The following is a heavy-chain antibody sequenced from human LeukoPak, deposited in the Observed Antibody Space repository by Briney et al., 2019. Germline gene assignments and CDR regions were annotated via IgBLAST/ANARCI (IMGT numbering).Heavy chain of an antibody. J-gene: IGHJ2*01. V-gene: IGHV3-23*01. D-gene: IGHD6-19*01. CDR3: ARVLVGSSGLYWSFDL. CDR2: INTSGGGT. CDR1: RFTFSNYG. Sequence: GGSLRLSCAASRFTFSNYGTNWVRQAPGKGLEWVSSINTSGGGTYYADSVKGRFTISRDNSKNTVYLQMNTLRAEDTAMYYCARVLVGSSGLYWSFDLWGRGTVVTASS.